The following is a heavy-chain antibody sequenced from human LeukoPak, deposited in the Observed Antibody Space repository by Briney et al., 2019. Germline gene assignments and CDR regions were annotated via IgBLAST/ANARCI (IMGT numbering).Heavy chain of an antibody. CDR2: MNPNSGNT. CDR1: GYTFTSYD. J-gene: IGHJ4*02. V-gene: IGHV1-8*01. Sequence: ASVKVSCKASGYTFTSYDINWVRQATGQGLEXXXWMNPNSGNTGYAQKFQGRVTMTRNTSISTAYMELSSLRSEDTAVYYCARSFWSGYYTDYWGQGTLVTVSS. CDR3: ARSFWSGYYTDY. D-gene: IGHD3-3*01.